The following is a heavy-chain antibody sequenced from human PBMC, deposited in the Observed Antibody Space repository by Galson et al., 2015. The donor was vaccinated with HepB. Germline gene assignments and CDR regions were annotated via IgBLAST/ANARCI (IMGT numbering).Heavy chain of an antibody. D-gene: IGHD2-15*01. CDR3: ARGESSCRDCASFDL. CDR1: GFTFRNYA. Sequence: SLRLSCAASGFTFRNYAMHWVRQAPGKGLEWVAVISYDGNNKYYADSVKGRFTISRDNSKNTLYLQMNSLKAEDTAIFYCARGESSCRDCASFDLWGQGTMVTVSS. CDR2: ISYDGNNK. J-gene: IGHJ3*01. V-gene: IGHV3-30*04.